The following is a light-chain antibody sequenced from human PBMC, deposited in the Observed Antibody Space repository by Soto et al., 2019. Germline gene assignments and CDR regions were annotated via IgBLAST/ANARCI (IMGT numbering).Light chain of an antibody. J-gene: IGKJ2*01. CDR1: QSVSTRY. CDR2: DAS. Sequence: ESMLTQSPGTLSLSPGERATLSCRASQSVSTRYLAAYQHKPGQAPRLLIYDASTKGTGIPARFSGNVYGTDFTLPISRLEPEDFAVYYCHQFGSSPPAITFGQGTKLEI. CDR3: HQFGSSPPAIT. V-gene: IGKV3-20*01.